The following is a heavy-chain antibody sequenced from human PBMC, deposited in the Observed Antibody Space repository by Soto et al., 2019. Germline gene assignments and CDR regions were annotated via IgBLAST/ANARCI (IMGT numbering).Heavy chain of an antibody. J-gene: IGHJ4*02. CDR1: GYTVTSDG. V-gene: IGHV1-18*01. CDR2: ISAYNGNT. D-gene: IGHD3-9*01. CDR3: ATARGHDIFTGYSLWPDY. Sequence: GAPAKVSCKASGYTVTSDGIGWVRQAPGQGLEWMGWISAYNGNTNYAQTLQGRVTMTTDTSTSTADMELRSLRSDDTAVYSSATARGHDIFTGYSLWPDYWGQGNLVTVSS.